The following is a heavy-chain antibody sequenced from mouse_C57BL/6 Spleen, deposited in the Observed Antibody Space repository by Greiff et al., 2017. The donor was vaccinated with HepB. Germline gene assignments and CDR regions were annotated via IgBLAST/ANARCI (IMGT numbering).Heavy chain of an antibody. CDR1: GYTFTSYW. J-gene: IGHJ2*01. CDR3: ARQDSSGYVDFDY. Sequence: QVHVKQSGAELAKPGASVKLSCKASGYTFTSYWMHWVKQRPGQSLEWIGYINPSSGYTKYNQKFKDKATLTADKSSSTAYMQLSSLTYEDSAVYYCARQDSSGYVDFDYWGQGTTLTVSS. D-gene: IGHD3-2*02. V-gene: IGHV1-7*01. CDR2: INPSSGYT.